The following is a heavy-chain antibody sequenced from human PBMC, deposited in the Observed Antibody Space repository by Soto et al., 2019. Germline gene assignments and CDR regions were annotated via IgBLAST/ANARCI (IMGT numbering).Heavy chain of an antibody. V-gene: IGHV3-30-3*01. J-gene: IGHJ4*02. CDR2: ISYDGTYK. CDR3: ARDAIYDGSGYYGSYFDY. CDR1: AFTFRSYA. D-gene: IGHD3-22*01. Sequence: QVQLVESGGGVVQPGRSLRLSCAASAFTFRSYAMHWVRQAPGKGLEWVAVISYDGTYKYYADSVKGRCTISRDNSKNTLYLQMSSLRPEDTAVYYCARDAIYDGSGYYGSYFDYWGQGSLVTVSS.